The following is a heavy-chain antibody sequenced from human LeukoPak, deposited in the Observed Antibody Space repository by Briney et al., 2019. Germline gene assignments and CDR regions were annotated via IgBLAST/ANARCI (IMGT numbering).Heavy chain of an antibody. CDR3: ANNQGIAAAGTDY. Sequence: GGSLRLSCAASGFTFSSYAMSWVRQAPGKGLEWVSAISGSGGSTYYTDSVKGRFTISRDSSKNTLYLQMNSLRAEDTAIYYCANNQGIAAAGTDYWGQGALVTVSS. J-gene: IGHJ4*02. CDR1: GFTFSSYA. D-gene: IGHD6-13*01. CDR2: ISGSGGST. V-gene: IGHV3-23*01.